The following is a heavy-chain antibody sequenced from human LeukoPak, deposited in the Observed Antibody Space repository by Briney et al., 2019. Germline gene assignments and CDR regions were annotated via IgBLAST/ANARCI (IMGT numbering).Heavy chain of an antibody. Sequence: PSETLSLTCTVSGGSISTNTDYWGWIRQPPGKGLEWIGSIHYSGSTYYNPSLRSRVTISVDTSKDQFSLRLSSVTAADTAVYYCARGGGPDYWGQGTLVTVSS. CDR2: IHYSGST. J-gene: IGHJ4*02. CDR1: GGSISTNTDY. CDR3: ARGGGPDY. V-gene: IGHV4-39*01. D-gene: IGHD3-16*01.